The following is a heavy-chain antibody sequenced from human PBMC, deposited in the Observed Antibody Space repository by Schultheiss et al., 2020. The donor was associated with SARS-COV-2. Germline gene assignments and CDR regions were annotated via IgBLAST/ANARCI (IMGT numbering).Heavy chain of an antibody. Sequence: GESLKISCAASGFTFSSYAMSWVRQAPGKGLEWVAVISYDGSNKYYADSVKGRFTISRDNSKNTLYLQMNSLRAEDTAVYYCARERLGGSYDWGQGTLVTVSS. CDR2: ISYDGSNK. V-gene: IGHV3-30*07. CDR1: GFTFSSYA. CDR3: ARERLGGSYD. D-gene: IGHD1-26*01. J-gene: IGHJ4*02.